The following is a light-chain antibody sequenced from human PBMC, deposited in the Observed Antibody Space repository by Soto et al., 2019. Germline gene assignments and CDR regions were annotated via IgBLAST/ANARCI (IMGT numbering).Light chain of an antibody. V-gene: IGLV2-23*01. CDR1: SSDVGSYNL. Sequence: QSALTQPASVSGSPGQSFTISCTGTSSDVGSYNLVSWYQQHPGKAPKLMIYEGSKRPSGVSNRFSGSKSGNTASLTISGLQAEDEADYYCCSYAGSNVVFGGGTKVTVL. J-gene: IGLJ2*01. CDR2: EGS. CDR3: CSYAGSNVV.